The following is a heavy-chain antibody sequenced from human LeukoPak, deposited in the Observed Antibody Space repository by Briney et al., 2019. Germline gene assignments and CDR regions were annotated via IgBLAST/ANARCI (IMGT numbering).Heavy chain of an antibody. Sequence: PGRSLRLSCAASGFSFSSYAMHWVRQAPGKGLEWVAVISYDGSNKYYADSVKGRFTISRDNSKNTLFLQMNSLRAEDTAVYYCARGIRGYSDYWGQGTLVTVSS. CDR2: ISYDGSNK. CDR3: ARGIRGYSDY. D-gene: IGHD6-13*01. CDR1: GFSFSSYA. V-gene: IGHV3-30*04. J-gene: IGHJ4*02.